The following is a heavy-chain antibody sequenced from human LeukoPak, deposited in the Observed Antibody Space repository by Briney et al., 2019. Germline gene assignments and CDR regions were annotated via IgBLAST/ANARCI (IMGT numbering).Heavy chain of an antibody. D-gene: IGHD1-26*01. CDR3: AIDRRIVGATTRSDY. Sequence: ASVKVSCKASGYTFTSYGISWVRQAPGQGLEWMGWISAYNGNTNYAQKLQGRVTMTTDTSTSTAYMELRSLRSDDTAVYYCAIDRRIVGATTRSDYWGQGTLVTVSS. J-gene: IGHJ4*02. CDR1: GYTFTSYG. V-gene: IGHV1-18*01. CDR2: ISAYNGNT.